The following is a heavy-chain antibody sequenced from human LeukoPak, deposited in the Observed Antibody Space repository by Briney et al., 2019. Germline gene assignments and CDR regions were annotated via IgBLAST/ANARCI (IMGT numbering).Heavy chain of an antibody. V-gene: IGHV3-23*01. CDR2: ISGNGAAT. Sequence: HAGGSLRLSCATSGFTFSSHAVTWVRQAPGKGPEWVSDISGNGAATFYADYVKGRFTISRDNAKNSLYLQMNSLRAEDTAVYYCAREMPSAPTDAFDIWGQGTMVTVSS. J-gene: IGHJ3*02. CDR3: AREMPSAPTDAFDI. CDR1: GFTFSSHA. D-gene: IGHD2-2*01.